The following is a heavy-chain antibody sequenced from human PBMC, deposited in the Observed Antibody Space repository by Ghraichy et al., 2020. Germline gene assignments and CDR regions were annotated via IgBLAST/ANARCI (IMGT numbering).Heavy chain of an antibody. J-gene: IGHJ4*02. Sequence: SETLSLTCTVSGGSISSSRYYWDWIRQPPGKGLEWIVSIHNSGSTYYNPSLKSRVTISEDTSKNQFALKLSSVTATDTAVYYCARRPTGYFDSWGQGTLVTVSS. CDR1: GGSISSSRYY. CDR3: ARRPTGYFDS. CDR2: IHNSGST. V-gene: IGHV4-39*01.